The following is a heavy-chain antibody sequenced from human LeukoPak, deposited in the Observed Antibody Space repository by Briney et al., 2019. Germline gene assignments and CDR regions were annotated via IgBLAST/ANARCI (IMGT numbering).Heavy chain of an antibody. Sequence: PGGSLRLSCAASGFTFSSYSMNWVRQAPGKGLEWVSSIGSSSSYIYYADSVKGRFTISRDNSKNTLYLQMNSLRAEDTAVYYCARENYGDCYFDYWGQGTLVTVSS. CDR3: ARENYGDCYFDY. J-gene: IGHJ4*02. CDR1: GFTFSSYS. CDR2: IGSSSSYI. V-gene: IGHV3-21*01. D-gene: IGHD4-17*01.